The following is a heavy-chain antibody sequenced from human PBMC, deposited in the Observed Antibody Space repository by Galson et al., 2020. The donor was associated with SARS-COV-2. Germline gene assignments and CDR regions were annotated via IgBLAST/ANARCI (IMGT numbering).Heavy chain of an antibody. CDR1: GFSLSTSGAG. V-gene: IGHV2-5*02. J-gene: IGHJ5*02. CDR3: AHRRPSPVPGWFDP. Sequence: KMSGPTLVQPTQTLTPTCTFSGFSLSTSGAGVGWLRQPPGNALEWLAPLYSDDHKRYSPSLKSRLTITKDTSKNQVLLTMTNMDPVDTATYYWAHRRPSPVPGWFDPWGQGTLVTVSS. CDR2: LYSDDHK. D-gene: IGHD2-2*01.